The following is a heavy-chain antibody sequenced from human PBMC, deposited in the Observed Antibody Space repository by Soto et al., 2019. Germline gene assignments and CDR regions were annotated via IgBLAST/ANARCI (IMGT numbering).Heavy chain of an antibody. CDR3: AIEPPYPSSGSSTSGYGDYFYY. J-gene: IGHJ4*02. D-gene: IGHD2-2*01. V-gene: IGHV3-33*01. CDR1: GFTFSSYG. Sequence: QVQLVDSGGGVVQPGRSLRLSCAASGFTFSSYGMHWVRQAPGKGLEWVAVIWYDGRNKYYADSVKGRFTISRNNSKNTLYLHMHSPRAEYTAVHYCAIEPPYPSSGSSTSGYGDYFYYCGKGTLVTVSS. CDR2: IWYDGRNK.